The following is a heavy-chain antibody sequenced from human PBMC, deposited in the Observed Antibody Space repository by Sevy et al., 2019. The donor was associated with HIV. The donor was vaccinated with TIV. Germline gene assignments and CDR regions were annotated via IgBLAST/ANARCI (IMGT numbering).Heavy chain of an antibody. CDR3: ARGPLRYCSSTSCYEGDYYYYGMDV. V-gene: IGHV3-33*01. CDR2: TWYDGNNK. Sequence: GRSLRLSCAPSGFTFSNYGIHWVRQAPGKGLEWVAVTWYDGNNKNYTDSVKGRFTISRDNSKKTLYLQVNSLRAEDTAIYYCARGPLRYCSSTSCYEGDYYYYGMDVWGQGTTVTVSS. J-gene: IGHJ6*02. D-gene: IGHD2-2*01. CDR1: GFTFSNYG.